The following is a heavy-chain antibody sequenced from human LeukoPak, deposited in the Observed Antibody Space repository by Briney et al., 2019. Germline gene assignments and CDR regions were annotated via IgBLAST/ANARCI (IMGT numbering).Heavy chain of an antibody. CDR2: VIPIFGTA. D-gene: IGHD3-10*01. Sequence: ASVKVSRKASGGTFSSYAISWVRQAPGQGLEWMGGVIPIFGTANYAQKFQGRVTITTDESTSTAYMELSSLRSEDTAVYYCARVQSAYYYSSGSYYLNWGQGTLVTVSS. V-gene: IGHV1-69*05. CDR1: GGTFSSYA. CDR3: ARVQSAYYYSSGSYYLN. J-gene: IGHJ4*02.